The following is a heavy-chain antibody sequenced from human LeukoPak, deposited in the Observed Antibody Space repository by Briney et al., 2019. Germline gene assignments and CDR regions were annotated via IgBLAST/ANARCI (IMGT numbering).Heavy chain of an antibody. CDR2: ITQDGSDK. Sequence: PGGSLRLSCAVSGLTFSSYWMSWVRQAPGGGLEWVANITQDGSDKYYVDSVKGRFTISRDNAKNSLNLQMNSLRAEDTAVFYCARAWGFDYWGQGTLVTVSS. V-gene: IGHV3-7*01. J-gene: IGHJ4*02. CDR3: ARAWGFDY. CDR1: GLTFSSYW. D-gene: IGHD7-27*01.